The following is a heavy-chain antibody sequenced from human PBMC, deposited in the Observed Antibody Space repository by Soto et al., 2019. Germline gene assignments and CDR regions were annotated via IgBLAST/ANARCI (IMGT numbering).Heavy chain of an antibody. J-gene: IGHJ4*02. CDR2: INSDGSST. Sequence: PGGSLRLSCAASGFTFSSYWMHWVRQAPGKGLVWVSRINSDGSSTSYADSVKGRFTISRDNAKNTLYLQMNSLRAEDTAVYYCARDPGPVWSGYTPYYFDYWGQGTLVTVSS. CDR1: GFTFSSYW. CDR3: ARDPGPVWSGYTPYYFDY. V-gene: IGHV3-74*01. D-gene: IGHD3-3*01.